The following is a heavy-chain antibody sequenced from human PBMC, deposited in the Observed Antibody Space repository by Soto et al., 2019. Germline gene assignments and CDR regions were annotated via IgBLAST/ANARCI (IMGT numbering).Heavy chain of an antibody. CDR1: GFTFSGYG. D-gene: IGHD2-2*01. CDR2: IWYDASNT. CDR3: ARHIGHCSTSNCNSWYFDL. J-gene: IGHJ2*01. V-gene: IGHV3-33*01. Sequence: QVQLVESGGGVVQPGRSLRLSCAPSGFTFSGYGMHWVRQAPGKGLEWMALIWYDASNTCYADSVKGRFTISRDNSKNTLFLQMNSLRVEDTAVYYCARHIGHCSTSNCNSWYFDLWGRGTLVTVSS.